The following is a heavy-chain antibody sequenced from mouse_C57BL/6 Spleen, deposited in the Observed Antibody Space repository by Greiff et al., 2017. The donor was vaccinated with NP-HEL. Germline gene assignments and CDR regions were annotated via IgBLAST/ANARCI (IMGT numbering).Heavy chain of an antibody. J-gene: IGHJ4*01. CDR3: ARERGMIKDAMDY. D-gene: IGHD2-4*01. V-gene: IGHV1-82*01. CDR2: IYPGDGDT. CDR1: GYAFSSSW. Sequence: VQLQQSGPELVKPGASVKISCKASGYAFSSSWMNWVKQRPGKGLEWIGRIYPGDGDTNYNGKFKGKATLTADKSSSTAYMQLSSLTSEDSAVYFCARERGMIKDAMDYWGQGTSVTVSS.